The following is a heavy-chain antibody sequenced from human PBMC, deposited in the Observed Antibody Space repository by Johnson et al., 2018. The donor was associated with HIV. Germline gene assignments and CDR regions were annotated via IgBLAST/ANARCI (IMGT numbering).Heavy chain of an antibody. J-gene: IGHJ3*01. CDR1: GFTFSSYA. V-gene: IGHV3-23*04. CDR2: ISGSGGST. Sequence: VQLVESGGGVVQPGGSLRLSCAASGFTFSSYAMSWVRQAPGKGLEWVSAISGSGGSTYYADSVKGRFTISRDNAKNSLYLQMNSLRAEDTAVYYCARVNQWEGWFLDLDAFDVWGQGTMVTLSS. CDR3: ARVNQWEGWFLDLDAFDV. D-gene: IGHD1-26*01.